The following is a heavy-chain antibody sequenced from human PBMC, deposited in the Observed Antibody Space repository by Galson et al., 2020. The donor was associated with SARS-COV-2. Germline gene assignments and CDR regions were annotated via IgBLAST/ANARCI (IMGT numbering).Heavy chain of an antibody. Sequence: GESLKISCGASGFTFSDSGMHWARQAPGRGLEWVAVIWFDGSNKYYADSVKGRFTISRDNSKNTLYLQMDSLRVEDTAVYFWARFGGYYDMDVWGQGTTVTVSS. D-gene: IGHD3-10*01. V-gene: IGHV3-33*01. CDR1: GFTFSDSG. J-gene: IGHJ6*02. CDR2: IWFDGSNK. CDR3: ARFGGYYDMDV.